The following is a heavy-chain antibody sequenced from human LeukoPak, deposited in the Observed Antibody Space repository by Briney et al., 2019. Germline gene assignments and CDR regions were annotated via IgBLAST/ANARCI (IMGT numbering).Heavy chain of an antibody. D-gene: IGHD2-15*01. CDR2: IYYSGST. V-gene: IGHV4-59*08. Sequence: SETLSLTCTVSGGSISSYYWSWIRQPPGKGLEWIGHIYYSGSTNYNPSLKSRVTISVDTSKNQFSLKLSSVTAADTAVYYCASTRGTRFDYWGQGTLVTVSS. CDR3: ASTRGTRFDY. J-gene: IGHJ4*02. CDR1: GGSISSYY.